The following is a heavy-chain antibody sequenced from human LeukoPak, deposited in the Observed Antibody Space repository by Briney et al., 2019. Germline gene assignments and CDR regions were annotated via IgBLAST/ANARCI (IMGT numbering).Heavy chain of an antibody. J-gene: IGHJ6*02. V-gene: IGHV3-33*08. Sequence: PGRSLRLSCAASGFTFNSYSMHWVRQAPGKGLEWVAVIWYDGSNKYYADSVKGRFTISRDNAKNSLYLQMNSLRAEDTAVYYCARDGSWIYDGMDVWGQGTTVTVSS. CDR1: GFTFNSYS. CDR2: IWYDGSNK. D-gene: IGHD3-10*01. CDR3: ARDGSWIYDGMDV.